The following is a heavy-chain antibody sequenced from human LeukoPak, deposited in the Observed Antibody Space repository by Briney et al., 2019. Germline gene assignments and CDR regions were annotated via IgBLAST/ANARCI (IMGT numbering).Heavy chain of an antibody. CDR1: GYTFTSYY. J-gene: IGHJ6*03. CDR2: INPSGGST. D-gene: IGHD4-11*01. Sequence: ASVKVSCKASGYTFTSYYMHWVRQAPGQGLEWMGIINPSGGSTSYAQKFQGRVTMTRDMSTSTVYMELSSLRSEDTAVYYCARNPPDYSNTYYYMDVWGKGTTVTVSS. CDR3: ARNPPDYSNTYYYMDV. V-gene: IGHV1-46*01.